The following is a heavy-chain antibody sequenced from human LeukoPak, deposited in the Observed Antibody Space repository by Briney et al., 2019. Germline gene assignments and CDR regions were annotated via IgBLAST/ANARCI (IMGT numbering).Heavy chain of an antibody. V-gene: IGHV3-15*01. CDR2: IKSKTDGGTT. CDR3: TTDHIRGYCSSTSCYDRGPR. Sequence: GGSLRLSCAASGFTFSNAWMSWVRQAPGKGLEWVGRIKSKTDGGTTDYAAPVKGRFTISRDDSKNTLYLQMNSLKTEDTAVYYCTTDHIRGYCSSTSCYDRGPRWGQGTLVTVPS. J-gene: IGHJ4*02. D-gene: IGHD2-2*01. CDR1: GFTFSNAW.